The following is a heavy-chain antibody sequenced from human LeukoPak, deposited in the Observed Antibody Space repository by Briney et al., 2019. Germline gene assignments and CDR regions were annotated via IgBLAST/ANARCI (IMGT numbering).Heavy chain of an antibody. CDR3: ARGMDIVVVVAADYGMDV. V-gene: IGHV4-34*01. CDR2: INHSGST. J-gene: IGHJ6*02. CDR1: GGSFSGYY. D-gene: IGHD2-15*01. Sequence: SETLSLTCAVYGGSFSGYYWSWIRQPPGKGLEWIGEINHSGSTNYNPSLKSRVTISVDTPKNLFSLKLSSVTAADTAVYYCARGMDIVVVVAADYGMDVWGQGTTVTVSS.